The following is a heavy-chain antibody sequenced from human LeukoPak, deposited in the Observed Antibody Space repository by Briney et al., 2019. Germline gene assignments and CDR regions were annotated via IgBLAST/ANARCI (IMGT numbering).Heavy chain of an antibody. CDR3: ARSLRISSPFYV. Sequence: KPSETLSLTCTVSGGSIHSRSYYWGWIRQPPGKGREWIGNIYYSGSTYCNPSLERPATITVDTSKPQFSLKQSSLTVNYTVVYYCARSLRISSPFYVWGQGTLVTVSS. V-gene: IGHV4-39*01. CDR1: GGSIHSRSYY. J-gene: IGHJ4*02. D-gene: IGHD6-6*01. CDR2: IYYSGST.